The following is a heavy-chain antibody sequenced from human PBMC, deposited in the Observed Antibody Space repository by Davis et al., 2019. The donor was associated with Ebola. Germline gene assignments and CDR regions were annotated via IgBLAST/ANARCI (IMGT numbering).Heavy chain of an antibody. D-gene: IGHD1-26*01. J-gene: IGHJ4*02. CDR2: IWYDGSNK. Sequence: GGSLRLSCEASGFTFRNNAMHWVRQAPGKGLEWVAVIWYDGSNKYYADSVKGRFTISRDNSKNTLYLQMNSLRAEDTAVYYCAREGSSTYFDYWGQGTLVTVSS. V-gene: IGHV3-33*08. CDR1: GFTFRNNA. CDR3: AREGSSTYFDY.